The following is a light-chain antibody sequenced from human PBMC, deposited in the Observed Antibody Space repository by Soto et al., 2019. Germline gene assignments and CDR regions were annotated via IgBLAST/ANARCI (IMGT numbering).Light chain of an antibody. Sequence: EIVLTQSPATLSLSPGERATLSCRASQSVSSYLAWYQQKPGQAPRLLIYDASNSATGIPARFSGSGSVTDFTLTISRLELEDFAVYYCQQRRVTVGQGTRLEIK. J-gene: IGKJ5*01. V-gene: IGKV3-11*01. CDR3: QQRRVT. CDR1: QSVSSY. CDR2: DAS.